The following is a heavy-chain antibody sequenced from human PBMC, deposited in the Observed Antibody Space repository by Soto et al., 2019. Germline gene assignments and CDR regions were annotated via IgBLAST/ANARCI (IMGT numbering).Heavy chain of an antibody. CDR3: ARDWGSIAARRGGRY. Sequence: QVQLVESGGGVVQPGRSLRLSCAASGFTFSSYAMHWVRQAPGKGLEWVAVISYDGSNKYYADSVKGRFTISRDNSKNTLYLQMNSLRAEDTAVYYCARDWGSIAARRGGRYWGQGTLVTVSS. V-gene: IGHV3-30-3*01. D-gene: IGHD6-6*01. J-gene: IGHJ4*02. CDR2: ISYDGSNK. CDR1: GFTFSSYA.